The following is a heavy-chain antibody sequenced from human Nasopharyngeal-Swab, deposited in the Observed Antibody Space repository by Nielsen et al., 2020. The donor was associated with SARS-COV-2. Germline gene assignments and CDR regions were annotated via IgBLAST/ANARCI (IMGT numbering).Heavy chain of an antibody. D-gene: IGHD6-13*01. V-gene: IGHV3-49*02. J-gene: IGHJ5*02. CDR2: IRSKAYGGTT. CDR3: TRAEYSSSWSPWSWFDP. Sequence: VRQMPGKGLEWVGFIRSKAYGGTTEYAASVKGRFTISRDDSKSIAYLQTNSLKTEDTAVYYCTRAEYSSSWSPWSWFDPWGQGTLVTVSS.